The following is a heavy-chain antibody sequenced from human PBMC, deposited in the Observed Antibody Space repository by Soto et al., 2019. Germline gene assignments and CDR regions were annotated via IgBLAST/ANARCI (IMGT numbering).Heavy chain of an antibody. CDR2: IYYRGST. Sequence: SETLSLTCTVSGGSISSYYWSWIRQPPGKGLEWIGYIYYRGSTNYNPSLKSRVTISVDTSKNQFSLKLSSVTAADTAVYYCARLYCSSTSCYTGYYYYGMDVWGQGTTVTVSS. CDR3: ARLYCSSTSCYTGYYYYGMDV. J-gene: IGHJ6*02. V-gene: IGHV4-59*01. D-gene: IGHD2-2*02. CDR1: GGSISSYY.